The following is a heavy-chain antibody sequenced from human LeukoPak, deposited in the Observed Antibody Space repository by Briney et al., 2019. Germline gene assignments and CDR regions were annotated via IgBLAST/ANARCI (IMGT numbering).Heavy chain of an antibody. J-gene: IGHJ4*02. Sequence: PSETLSLTCTVSGGSISSGSYFWRWVRQPAGKGLEWIGRIYTSGSTNYNPSLKSRVTISVDTSKNQFSLKLSSVTAADTAVYYCARGTAMGPSDSWGQGTLVTVSS. V-gene: IGHV4-61*02. CDR1: GGSISSGSYF. CDR3: ARGTAMGPSDS. CDR2: IYTSGST. D-gene: IGHD5-18*01.